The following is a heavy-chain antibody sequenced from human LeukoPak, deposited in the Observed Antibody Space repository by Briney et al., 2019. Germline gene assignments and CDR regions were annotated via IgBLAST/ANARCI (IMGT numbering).Heavy chain of an antibody. CDR1: GGSISSGDYY. V-gene: IGHV4-30-4*08. D-gene: IGHD3-3*01. Sequence: SQTLSLTCTVSGGSISSGDYYWSWIRQPPRKGLECIGYIYFSGSTYYNPSLKSRVTISVDTSKNQLSLKLSSVTAADTAVYYCARGRFLEWLGNYYFDYWGQGTLVTVSS. J-gene: IGHJ4*02. CDR2: IYFSGST. CDR3: ARGRFLEWLGNYYFDY.